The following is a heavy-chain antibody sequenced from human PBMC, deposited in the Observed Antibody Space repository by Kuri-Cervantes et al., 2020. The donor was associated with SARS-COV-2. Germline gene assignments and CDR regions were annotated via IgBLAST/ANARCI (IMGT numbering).Heavy chain of an antibody. D-gene: IGHD2-2*02. V-gene: IGHV3-11*06. CDR1: GFTFGDYF. Sequence: GESLKISCVASGFTFGDYFMSWIRQAPGQGLEWVSYISKTGSYANYVDSVRGRFTISRDNAKNSLYLQMNSLGAEDTAVYYCARDLANCSDTSCYNFGLWGQGTLVTVSS. J-gene: IGHJ4*02. CDR3: ARDLANCSDTSCYNFGL. CDR2: ISKTGSYA.